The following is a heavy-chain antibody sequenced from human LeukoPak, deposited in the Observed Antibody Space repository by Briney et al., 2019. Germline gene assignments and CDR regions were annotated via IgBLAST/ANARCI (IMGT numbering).Heavy chain of an antibody. Sequence: GGSLRLPCAASGFTFSSYGMHWVRQAPGKGLEWVAFIRYDGSNKYYADSVKGRFTISRDNSKNTLYLQMNSLRAEDTAVYYCAKDRMGDIVVVPAAIRFDPWGQGTLVTVSS. V-gene: IGHV3-30*02. CDR1: GFTFSSYG. CDR3: AKDRMGDIVVVPAAIRFDP. J-gene: IGHJ5*02. CDR2: IRYDGSNK. D-gene: IGHD2-2*01.